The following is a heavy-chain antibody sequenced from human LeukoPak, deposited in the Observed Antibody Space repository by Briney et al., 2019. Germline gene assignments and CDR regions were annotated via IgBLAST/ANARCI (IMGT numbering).Heavy chain of an antibody. CDR3: ASSQLQRDFGLFDAFDI. J-gene: IGHJ3*02. Sequence: GESLKISCKGSGYSFTSYWIGWVRQMPGKGLEWMGIIYPGDSDTRYSPSFQGQVTISADKSISTAYLQWSSLKASDTAMYYCASSQLQRDFGLFDAFDIWGQGTMVTVSS. D-gene: IGHD2-2*01. CDR2: IYPGDSDT. V-gene: IGHV5-51*01. CDR1: GYSFTSYW.